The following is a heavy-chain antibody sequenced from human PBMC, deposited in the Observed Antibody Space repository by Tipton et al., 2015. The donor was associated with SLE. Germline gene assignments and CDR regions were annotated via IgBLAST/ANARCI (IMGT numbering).Heavy chain of an antibody. Sequence: TLSLTCTVSGASINNGLYYWSWIRQRPGKGLEWIGYIYYSGDTNYNPSLKSRVTFSVDTSKNQFSLNLNSVTAADTAVYYCARVKGSENYYDWFDPWDQGTLVTVSS. CDR3: ARVKGSENYYDWFDP. CDR1: GASINNGLYY. J-gene: IGHJ5*02. D-gene: IGHD3-10*01. V-gene: IGHV4-61*01. CDR2: IYYSGDT.